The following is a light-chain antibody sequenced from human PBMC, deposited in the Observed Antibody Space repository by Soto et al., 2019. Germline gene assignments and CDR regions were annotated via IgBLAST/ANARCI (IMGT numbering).Light chain of an antibody. CDR3: QQYGSSPYT. V-gene: IGKV3-20*01. CDR2: GAS. J-gene: IGKJ2*01. CDR1: QSVSSSY. Sequence: EIVLTQSPGTLSLSPGERATLSCRASQSVSSSYLAWYQQKPGQAPRLLIYGASSWATGIPDRFSGSGSGPDFTLTISRLEPEDFAVYYCQQYGSSPYTFGEGTKLEIK.